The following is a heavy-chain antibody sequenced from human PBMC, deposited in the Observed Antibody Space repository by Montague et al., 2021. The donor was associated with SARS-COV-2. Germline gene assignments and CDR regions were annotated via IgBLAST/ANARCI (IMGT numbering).Heavy chain of an antibody. D-gene: IGHD3-10*01. J-gene: IGHJ4*02. Sequence: SLRLSCAASGFTFDDYGMSWVRQAPGKGLEWVSGINWNGGSTGYADSVKGRFTISRDNAMNSLYLQMNSLRAEDTALYYCASLGYYGSGTQVEYWGQGTLVTVSS. CDR1: GFTFDDYG. CDR3: ASLGYYGSGTQVEY. CDR2: INWNGGST. V-gene: IGHV3-20*04.